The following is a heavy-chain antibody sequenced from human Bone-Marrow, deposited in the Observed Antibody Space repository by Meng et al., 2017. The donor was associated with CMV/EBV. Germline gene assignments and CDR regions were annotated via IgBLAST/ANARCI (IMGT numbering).Heavy chain of an antibody. J-gene: IGHJ2*01. Sequence: LSLTCAASGFSFSDYDMHWVRQPIGKGLEWVSAIGTAGDTYYPGSVKGRFTVSRENAKNSFYLQMNSLRAGDTAVYYCARGTECSSTTCDRRGYFDLWGRGTLVTVSS. D-gene: IGHD2-2*02. CDR3: ARGTECSSTTCDRRGYFDL. CDR2: IGTAGDT. V-gene: IGHV3-13*01. CDR1: GFSFSDYD.